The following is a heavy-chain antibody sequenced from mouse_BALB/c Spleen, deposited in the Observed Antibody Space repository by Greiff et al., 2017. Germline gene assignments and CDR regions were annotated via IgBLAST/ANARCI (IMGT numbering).Heavy chain of an antibody. CDR1: GYTFTDYA. CDR3: SRRRRGDYYAMDY. V-gene: IGHV1S137*01. CDR2: ISTYYGDA. D-gene: IGHD2-12*01. Sequence: VQLQQSGAELVRPGVSVKISCKGSGYTFTDYAMHWVKQSHAKSLEWIGVISTYYGDASYNQKFKGKATMTVDKSSSTAYMELARLTSEDSAIYYCSRRRRGDYYAMDYWGQGTSVTVSS. J-gene: IGHJ4*01.